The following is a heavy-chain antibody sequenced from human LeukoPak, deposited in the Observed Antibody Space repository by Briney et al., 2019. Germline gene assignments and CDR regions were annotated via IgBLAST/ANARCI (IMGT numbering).Heavy chain of an antibody. CDR2: ISGSGGST. CDR1: GFTFSSYA. CDR3: AKNAGDFWSGYYTYFDY. Sequence: GGSLRLSCAASGFTFSSYAMSWVRQAPGKGLEWVSAISGSGGSTYYADSVKGRFTISRDNPKNTLYLQMNSLRAEDTAVYYCAKNAGDFWSGYYTYFDYWGQGTLVTVSS. V-gene: IGHV3-23*01. J-gene: IGHJ4*02. D-gene: IGHD3-3*01.